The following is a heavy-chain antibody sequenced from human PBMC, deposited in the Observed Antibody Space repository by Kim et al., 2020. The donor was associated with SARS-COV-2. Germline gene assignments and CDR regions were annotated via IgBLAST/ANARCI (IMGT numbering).Heavy chain of an antibody. CDR2: T. V-gene: IGHV3-23*01. D-gene: IGHD3-10*01. Sequence: TYYADSVKGRFTISRDNSKNTLYLQMNSLRAEDTAVYYCAKATPRGWFDPWGQGTLVTVSS. J-gene: IGHJ5*02. CDR3: AKATPRGWFDP.